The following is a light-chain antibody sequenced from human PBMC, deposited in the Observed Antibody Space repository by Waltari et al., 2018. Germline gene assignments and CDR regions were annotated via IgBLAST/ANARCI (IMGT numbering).Light chain of an antibody. J-gene: IGLJ2*01. Sequence: QSALTQPRSVSGSPGPSVTIPCTGTSSYVGGYNYVSWYQQHPGKAPKLMIYDVSKRPSGVPDRFSGSKSGNTASLTISGLQAEDEADYYCCSYAGSYTLVVFGGGTKLTVL. CDR3: CSYAGSYTLVV. CDR2: DVS. CDR1: SSYVGGYNY. V-gene: IGLV2-11*01.